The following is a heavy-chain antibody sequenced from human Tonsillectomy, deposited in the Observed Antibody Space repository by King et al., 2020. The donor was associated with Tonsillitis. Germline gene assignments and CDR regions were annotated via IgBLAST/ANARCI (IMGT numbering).Heavy chain of an antibody. CDR3: ARIQWLANYYYYYMDV. J-gene: IGHJ6*03. D-gene: IGHD6-19*01. Sequence: LQLQESGPGLVKPSETLSLTCTVSSGSISSASYYWGWIRLPPGMGLEWIGSVYYSGSTYYNPSLKSRVTISVDTSKNQFYLKLSSVTAADTAVYYCARIQWLANYYYYYMDVWGKGTTVTVSS. CDR1: SGSISSASYY. V-gene: IGHV4-39*01. CDR2: VYYSGST.